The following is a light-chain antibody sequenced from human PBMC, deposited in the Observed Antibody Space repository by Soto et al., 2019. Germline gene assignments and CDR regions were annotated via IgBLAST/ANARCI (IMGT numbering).Light chain of an antibody. CDR3: CSFAGPYTFV. V-gene: IGLV2-11*01. Sequence: QSALTQPRSVPGSPGQSVTISCTGTSTDVGGYNYVSWYQQHPGKAPKLMISDVSKRPSGVPDRFSGSKSGNTASLTISGLRAEDEADYCCCSFAGPYTFVFGTGTKLTVL. CDR2: DVS. CDR1: STDVGGYNY. J-gene: IGLJ1*01.